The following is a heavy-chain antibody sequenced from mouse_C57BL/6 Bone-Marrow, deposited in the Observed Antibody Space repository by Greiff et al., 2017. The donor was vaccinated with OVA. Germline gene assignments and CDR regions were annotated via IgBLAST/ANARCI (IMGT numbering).Heavy chain of an antibody. Sequence: VMLVESGAELARPGASVKLSCKASGYTFTSYGISWVKQRTGQGLEWIGEIYPRSGNTYYNEKFKGKATLTADKSSSTAYMELRSLTSEDSAVYFCARPHNYYGSSYAYWGQGTTLTVSS. CDR1: GYTFTSYG. J-gene: IGHJ2*01. CDR3: ARPHNYYGSSYAY. D-gene: IGHD1-1*01. CDR2: IYPRSGNT. V-gene: IGHV1-81*01.